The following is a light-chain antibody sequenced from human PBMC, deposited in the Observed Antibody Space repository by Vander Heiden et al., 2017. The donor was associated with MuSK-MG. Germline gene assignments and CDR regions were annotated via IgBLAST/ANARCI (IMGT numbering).Light chain of an antibody. J-gene: IGKJ1*01. CDR2: KAS. CDR3: QHYSAYSRT. V-gene: IGKV1-5*03. Sequence: DIQMTQSPSTLSASVGDRVTITCRASQSVSSWLAWYQQKPGKAPKLLIYKASSLESEVPSRFSGSGPGTEFTLTISSLQPADFATYYCQHYSAYSRTFGQGTMVEIK. CDR1: QSVSSW.